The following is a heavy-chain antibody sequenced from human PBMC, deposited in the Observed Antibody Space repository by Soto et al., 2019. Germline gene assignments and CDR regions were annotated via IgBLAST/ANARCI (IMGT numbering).Heavy chain of an antibody. CDR2: IYSGGYT. CDR3: ATHPGGGGY. Sequence: EVQLVESGGGLIQPGGSLRLSCAVSGFTVSNNYMSWVRQAPGKGLEGVSVIYSGGYTAYGDSVKGRFTISRDNSKNTLYLQKKSPGAAATGLFSCATHPGGGGYWGQGTLVTVSS. CDR1: GFTVSNNY. D-gene: IGHD3-10*01. J-gene: IGHJ4*02. V-gene: IGHV3-53*01.